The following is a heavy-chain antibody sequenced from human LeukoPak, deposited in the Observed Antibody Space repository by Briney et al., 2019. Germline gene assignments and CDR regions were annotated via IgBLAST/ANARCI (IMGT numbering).Heavy chain of an antibody. D-gene: IGHD6-13*01. Sequence: SVKFSCKASGFTFTSSAIQWVRQARGQRLEWIGWIVVVNGNTNYAQKFQERVTITRDMSTSTAYMELSSLRSEDTAVYYCARDKAAAGTRWFDPWGQGTLVTVSS. CDR2: IVVVNGNT. CDR1: GFTFTSSA. V-gene: IGHV1-58*02. J-gene: IGHJ5*02. CDR3: ARDKAAAGTRWFDP.